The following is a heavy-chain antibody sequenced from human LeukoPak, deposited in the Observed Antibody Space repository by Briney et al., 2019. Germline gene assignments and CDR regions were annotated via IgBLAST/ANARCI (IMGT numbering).Heavy chain of an antibody. CDR1: GGSISSYY. D-gene: IGHD3/OR15-3a*01. V-gene: IGHV4-59*12. J-gene: IGHJ6*02. CDR3: ARGISFGHYYGMDV. Sequence: SETLSLTCTVSGGSISSYYWSWIRQPPGKGLEWIGYIYYSGNTNYNPSLKSRVTISVDTSNNQFSLKLSSVTAADTAVYYCARGISFGHYYGMDVWGQGTTVTVSS. CDR2: IYYSGNT.